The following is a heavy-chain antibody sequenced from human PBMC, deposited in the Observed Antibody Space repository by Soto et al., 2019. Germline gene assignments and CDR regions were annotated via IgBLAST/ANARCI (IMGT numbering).Heavy chain of an antibody. Sequence: SETLSLTCTVSGGSISSYYWSWIRQPPGKGLEWIGYIYYSGSTNYNPSLKSRVTISVDTSKNQFSLKLSSVTAADTAVYYCATPGGVYYYDSSGYYGPFRYWGQGTLVTVSS. J-gene: IGHJ4*02. D-gene: IGHD3-22*01. CDR3: ATPGGVYYYDSSGYYGPFRY. V-gene: IGHV4-59*08. CDR2: IYYSGST. CDR1: GGSISSYY.